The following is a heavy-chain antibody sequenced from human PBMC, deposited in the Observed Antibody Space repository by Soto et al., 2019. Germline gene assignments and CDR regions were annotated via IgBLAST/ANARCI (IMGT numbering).Heavy chain of an antibody. V-gene: IGHV1-69*02. CDR3: ASSYGSGYRAFDY. D-gene: IGHD3-10*01. J-gene: IGHJ4*02. CDR1: GDTFNFYS. Sequence: QVQLVQSGAEVKRPGSSVKVSCKASGDTFNFYSINWVRQAPGLGLEWMGRVNTIVRMSNYAQKFQGRVTMTADESTSIAYMALSRLRSEDTDIYYCASSYGSGYRAFDYCGQGALVTVS. CDR2: VNTIVRMS.